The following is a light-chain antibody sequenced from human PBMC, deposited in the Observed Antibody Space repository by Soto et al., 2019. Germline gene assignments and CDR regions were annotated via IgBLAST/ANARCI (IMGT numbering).Light chain of an antibody. CDR3: QQYGGSPQT. V-gene: IGKV3-20*01. CDR2: GAS. J-gene: IGKJ1*01. CDR1: QSVSMY. Sequence: EIVLTQSPGTLALSPGEGATLSCRASQSVSMYLAWYQQKPGQAPRLLIYGASSRATGIPDSFSGSGSGTDFTLTISRLEPEDFAVYYCQQYGGSPQTFGQGTKVDIK.